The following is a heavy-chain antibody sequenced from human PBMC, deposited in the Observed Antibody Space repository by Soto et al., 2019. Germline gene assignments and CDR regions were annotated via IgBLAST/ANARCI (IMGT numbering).Heavy chain of an antibody. Sequence: GESLKISCKATGYSFTNYWIGWVRQMPGKGLEWMGTIYPGDSDTRYGPAFEGQVTISADKSITTAYLQWSSLKASDTAVYFCARRTQYCTSKICLAHYYYTLDVWGQGTKVTV. CDR3: ARRTQYCTSKICLAHYYYTLDV. CDR2: IYPGDSDT. J-gene: IGHJ6*02. CDR1: GYSFTNYW. V-gene: IGHV5-51*01. D-gene: IGHD2-2*01.